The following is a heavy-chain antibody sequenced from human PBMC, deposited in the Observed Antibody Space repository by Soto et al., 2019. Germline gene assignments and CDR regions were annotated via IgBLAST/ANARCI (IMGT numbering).Heavy chain of an antibody. V-gene: IGHV3-23*01. CDR1: VFIFSSYA. Sequence: AVGSLRLSCAASVFIFSSYAMSCVRHSPGKWLEWVSAMSGSSGGTYYADSVKGRFTISRDNSKNTLYLQLNSLRAEDTALYYCARKGYCSGGRCFALAHGAQRTGVPSP. D-gene: IGHD2-15*01. CDR2: MSGSSGGT. CDR3: ARKGYCSGGRCFALAH. J-gene: IGHJ4*02.